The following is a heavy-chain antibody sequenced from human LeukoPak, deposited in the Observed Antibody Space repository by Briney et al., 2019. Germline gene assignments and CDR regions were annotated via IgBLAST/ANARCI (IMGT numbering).Heavy chain of an antibody. CDR2: ISSSGTTI. Sequence: GGSLRLSCAASGFTFSSYEMNWVRQAPGKGLEWVSYISSSGTTISYADSVKGRFTISRDNAKNSLYLQMNSLRAEDTAVYYCARDRGSYLDYWGQGTLVTVSS. V-gene: IGHV3-48*03. D-gene: IGHD1-26*01. J-gene: IGHJ4*02. CDR1: GFTFSSYE. CDR3: ARDRGSYLDY.